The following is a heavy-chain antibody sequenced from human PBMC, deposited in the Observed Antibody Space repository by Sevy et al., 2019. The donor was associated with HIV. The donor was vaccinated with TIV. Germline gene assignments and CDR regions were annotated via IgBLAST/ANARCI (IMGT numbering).Heavy chain of an antibody. CDR2: ISSSSSNI. J-gene: IGHJ6*02. Sequence: EGSLRLSCVGSGITFSYYSMNWVRQAPGKGLEWVSSISSSSSNIYYADSVKGRFTISRDNAKKSLYLQMNSLRAEDTAVYYCARDRDGSGSSGGYGMDVWDQGTTVTVSS. CDR3: ARDRDGSGSSGGYGMDV. D-gene: IGHD3-10*01. V-gene: IGHV3-21*01. CDR1: GITFSYYS.